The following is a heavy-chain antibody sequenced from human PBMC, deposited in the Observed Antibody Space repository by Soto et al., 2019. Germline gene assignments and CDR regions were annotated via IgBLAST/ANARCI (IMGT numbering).Heavy chain of an antibody. CDR1: GYTFTIYY. J-gene: IGHJ5*02. V-gene: IGHV1-46*03. D-gene: IGHD2-15*01. CDR3: ARGRNLGGSCYSCWFDP. Sequence: QVQLVQSGAEVKKPGASVKVSCKASGYTFTIYYMHWVRQAPGQGLEWMGIINPSGGSTSYAQKFQGRVTMTRDTSTSTVYMELSSLRSEDTAVYYCARGRNLGGSCYSCWFDPWGQGTLVTVSS. CDR2: INPSGGST.